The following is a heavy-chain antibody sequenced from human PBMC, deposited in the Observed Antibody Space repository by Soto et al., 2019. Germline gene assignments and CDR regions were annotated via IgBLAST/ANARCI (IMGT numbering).Heavy chain of an antibody. V-gene: IGHV4-31*03. CDR1: GGSISSGGY. CDR3: ARDRGSYGMDV. CDR2: IYSSGST. Sequence: QVQLQESGPGLVKPSETLSPTCTVSGGSISSGGYWSWVRQRPGKGLEWIGYIYSSGSTYYSPSLVSRTSISIDTSKNQFSLKMSSVTAADTAVYYCARDRGSYGMDVWGQGTTVTVS. J-gene: IGHJ6*02.